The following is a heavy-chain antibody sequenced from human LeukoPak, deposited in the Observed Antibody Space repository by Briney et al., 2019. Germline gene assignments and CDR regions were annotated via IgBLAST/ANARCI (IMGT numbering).Heavy chain of an antibody. J-gene: IGHJ6*03. Sequence: ASVKVSCKASGYTFTSYGISWVRQAPGQGLEWMGIINPSGGSTSYAQKFQGRVTMTRDTSTSTVYMELSSLRSEDTAVYYCARDRGQQLVYDPYYYYYMDVWGKGTTVTISS. CDR3: ARDRGQQLVYDPYYYYYMDV. D-gene: IGHD6-13*01. CDR2: INPSGGST. CDR1: GYTFTSYG. V-gene: IGHV1-46*01.